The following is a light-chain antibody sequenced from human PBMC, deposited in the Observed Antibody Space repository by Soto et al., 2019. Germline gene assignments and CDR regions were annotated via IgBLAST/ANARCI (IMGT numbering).Light chain of an antibody. CDR3: LQYHYWWT. Sequence: EIVLTQSPGTLSLSPGERATLSCRASQSVSSNFAWFQQKPGQVPRLLIYGASNRATGVSARFSGSGSGTEFTLTISSLQSEDFAVYYCLQYHYWWTFGQGTKVDIK. CDR2: GAS. CDR1: QSVSSN. V-gene: IGKV3-15*01. J-gene: IGKJ1*01.